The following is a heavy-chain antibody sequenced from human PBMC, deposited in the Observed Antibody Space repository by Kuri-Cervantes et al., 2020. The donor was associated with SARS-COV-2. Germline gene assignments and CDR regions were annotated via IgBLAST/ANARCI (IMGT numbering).Heavy chain of an antibody. Sequence: SETLSLTCYVSGFSYHWGWIRQSPGKGLEWIGSISHSGSTYYSPSLKSRVTISVDTSKNQFSLKLSPVTAADTAVYYCARYGVYYYYYYMDVWGKGTTVTVSS. V-gene: IGHV4-38-2*01. CDR1: GFSYH. CDR2: ISHSGST. D-gene: IGHD3-3*01. CDR3: ARYGVYYYYYYMDV. J-gene: IGHJ6*03.